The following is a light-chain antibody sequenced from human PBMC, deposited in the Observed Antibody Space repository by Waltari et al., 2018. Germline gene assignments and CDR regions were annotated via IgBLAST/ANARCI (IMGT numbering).Light chain of an antibody. J-gene: IGLJ3*02. V-gene: IGLV1-44*01. CDR3: AAWDDSLNGWV. CDR2: SNN. Sequence: QSVLTQPPSASGTPGQRVTISCSGSSSNIGSNTVNWYQQLPGPAPKLLIYSNNQRPSGVPDRFSGSKSGTSASLAIGGLQSEDEANYYCAAWDDSLNGWVFGGGTKLTVL. CDR1: SSNIGSNT.